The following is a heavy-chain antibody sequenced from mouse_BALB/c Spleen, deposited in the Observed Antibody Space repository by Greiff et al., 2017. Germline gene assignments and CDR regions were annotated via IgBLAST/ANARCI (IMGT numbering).Heavy chain of an antibody. CDR2: ISSGSSTI. CDR1: GFTFSSFG. Sequence: EVHLVESGGGLVQPGGSRKLSCAASGFTFSSFGMHWVRQAPEKGLEWVAYISSGSSTIYYADTVKGRFTISRDNPKNTLFLQMTSLRSEDTAMYYCARGVGGLDYWGQGTTLTVSS. CDR3: ARGVGGLDY. D-gene: IGHD1-1*02. J-gene: IGHJ2*01. V-gene: IGHV5-17*02.